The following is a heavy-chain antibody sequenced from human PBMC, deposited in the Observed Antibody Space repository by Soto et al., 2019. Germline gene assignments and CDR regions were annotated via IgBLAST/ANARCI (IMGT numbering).Heavy chain of an antibody. Sequence: LSETLSLTCTVSGGSITNYYWTWIRQPPGKGLEYIGYIYDTESTNYNPSLKSRVTISVDTSKKQLSLRLSAVSAADTAVYFCARGSKYYYSGIDVWGQGTTVTVSS. J-gene: IGHJ6*02. CDR2: IYDTEST. CDR1: GGSITNYY. CDR3: ARGSKYYYSGIDV. V-gene: IGHV4-59*01.